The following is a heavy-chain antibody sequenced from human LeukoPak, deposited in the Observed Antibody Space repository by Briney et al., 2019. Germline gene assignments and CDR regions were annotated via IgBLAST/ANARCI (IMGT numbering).Heavy chain of an antibody. CDR3: ARGGLELRSLYYYYMDV. CDR1: GGSITGYY. Sequence: SETLSLTCTVSGGSITGYYWSWIRQPPGKGLEWIGYIYYSGSTSYNPSLRSRVTISVDTSKNQFSLKLSSVTAADTAVYYCARGGLELRSLYYYYMDVWGKGTTVTVSS. CDR2: IYYSGST. J-gene: IGHJ6*03. V-gene: IGHV4-59*01. D-gene: IGHD1-7*01.